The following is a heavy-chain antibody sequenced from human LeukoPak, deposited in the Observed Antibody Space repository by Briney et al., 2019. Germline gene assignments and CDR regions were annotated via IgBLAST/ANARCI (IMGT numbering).Heavy chain of an antibody. J-gene: IGHJ6*02. CDR1: GFTVSSNY. D-gene: IGHD5-12*01. Sequence: GSLRLSCAASGFTVSSNYMSWVRQAPGKGLEWVSVIYSGGSTYYADSVKGRFTISRDNSKNTLYLQMNSLRAEDTAVYYCARVGGYSGYGLYYYYYGMDVWGQGTTVTVSS. CDR2: IYSGGST. V-gene: IGHV3-66*02. CDR3: ARVGGYSGYGLYYYYYGMDV.